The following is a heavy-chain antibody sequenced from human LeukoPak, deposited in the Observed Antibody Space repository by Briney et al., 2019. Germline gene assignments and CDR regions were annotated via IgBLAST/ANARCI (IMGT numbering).Heavy chain of an antibody. V-gene: IGHV4-38-2*02. Sequence: SETLSLTCTVSGYSISSGYYWGWIRQPPGKGLEWIGSIYHSGSTYYNPSLKSRVTISVDTSKNQFSLKLSSVTAADTAVYYCARAREGFDPWGQGTLVTVSS. J-gene: IGHJ5*02. CDR3: ARAREGFDP. CDR1: GYSISSGYY. CDR2: IYHSGST.